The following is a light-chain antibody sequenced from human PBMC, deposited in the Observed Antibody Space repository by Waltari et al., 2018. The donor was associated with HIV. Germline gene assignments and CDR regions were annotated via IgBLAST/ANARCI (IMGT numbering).Light chain of an antibody. CDR1: SSDVGRYDY. Sequence: QSALTQPPSASGSPGPSVTISCTGTSSDVGRYDYVSWYQQHPGKAPTLLIYEVNKRPSGVPDRFSGSKSGNTASLTVSGLQAEDEAEYSCTSYAGINPVAFGGGTKLTVL. CDR2: EVN. V-gene: IGLV2-8*01. CDR3: TSYAGINPVA. J-gene: IGLJ2*01.